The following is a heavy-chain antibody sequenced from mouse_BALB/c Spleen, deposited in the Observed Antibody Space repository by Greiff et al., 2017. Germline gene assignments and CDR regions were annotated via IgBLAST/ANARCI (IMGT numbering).Heavy chain of an antibody. CDR1: GYTFTSYW. CDR3: ARYYGSSYFDY. Sequence: QVQLKESGAELAKPGASVKMSCKASGYTFTSYWMHWVKQRPGQGLEWIGYINPSTGYTEYNQKFKDKATLTADKSSSTAYMQLSSLTSEDSAVDYYARYYGSSYFDYWGQGTSHTVSS. J-gene: IGHJ2*02. V-gene: IGHV1-7*01. CDR2: INPSTGYT. D-gene: IGHD1-1*01.